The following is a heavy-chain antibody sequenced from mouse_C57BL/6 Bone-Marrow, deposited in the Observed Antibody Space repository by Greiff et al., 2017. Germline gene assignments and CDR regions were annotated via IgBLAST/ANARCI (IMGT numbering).Heavy chain of an antibody. Sequence: EVQLQQSGPVLVKPGASVKMSCKASGYTFTDYYMNWVKQSHGKSLEWIGVINPYNGGTSYNQKFKGKATLTVDKSSSTAYMELNSLTSEDSAVYYCARGIYYDYDWGQGTTLTVSS. CDR1: GYTFTDYY. J-gene: IGHJ2*01. CDR2: INPYNGGT. CDR3: ARGIYYDYD. V-gene: IGHV1-19*01. D-gene: IGHD2-4*01.